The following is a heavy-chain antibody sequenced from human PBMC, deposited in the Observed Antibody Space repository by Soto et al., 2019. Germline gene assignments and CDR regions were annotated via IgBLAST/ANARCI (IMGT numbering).Heavy chain of an antibody. D-gene: IGHD6-19*01. Sequence: SETLSLTCTVSGGSISSYYWSWIRQPPGKGLEWIGYIYYSGSTNYNPSLKSRVTISVDTSKNQFSLKLSSVTAADTAVYYCAGCGWFHYFDYWGKETLVTVSS. V-gene: IGHV4-59*01. CDR2: IYYSGST. CDR1: GGSISSYY. CDR3: AGCGWFHYFDY. J-gene: IGHJ4*02.